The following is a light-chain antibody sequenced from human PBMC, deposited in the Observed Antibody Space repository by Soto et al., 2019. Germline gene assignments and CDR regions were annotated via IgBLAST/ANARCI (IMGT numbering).Light chain of an antibody. CDR2: EVT. J-gene: IGLJ1*01. V-gene: IGLV2-14*01. CDR1: DSDVGTYNF. Sequence: QSALTQPAYVSGSPGQSITIACAGTDSDVGTYNFVSWYQQHPMKAPRLLIYEVTKRPSGISARFSGSKSANTASLTISGLQAEDEADYYCSSYTTTNTYVFGTGTKLTVL. CDR3: SSYTTTNTYV.